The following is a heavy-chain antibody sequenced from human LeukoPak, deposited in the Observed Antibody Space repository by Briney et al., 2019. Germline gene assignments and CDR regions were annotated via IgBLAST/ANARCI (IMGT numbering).Heavy chain of an antibody. V-gene: IGHV1-69*05. D-gene: IGHD5-18*01. CDR2: IIPIFGTA. CDR1: GGTFSSYA. Sequence: ASVKVSCKASGGTFSSYAISWVRQAPGQGLEWMGGIIPIFGTANYAQKFQGRDTITTDEPTSTAYMELSSLRSEDTAVYYCASARGYSYGLSLDYWGQGTLVTVSS. J-gene: IGHJ4*02. CDR3: ASARGYSYGLSLDY.